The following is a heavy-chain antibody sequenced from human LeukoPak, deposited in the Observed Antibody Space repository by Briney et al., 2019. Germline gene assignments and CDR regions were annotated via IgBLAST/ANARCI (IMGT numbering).Heavy chain of an antibody. V-gene: IGHV3-9*01. CDR1: GFTFDDYA. J-gene: IGHJ4*02. Sequence: GRSLRLSCAASGFTFDDYAMHWVRQAPGKGLEWISGISWNSGSIDYADSVKGRFTISRDNAKNSLYLQMNSLRAEDTAVYYCARQRMVVTAPDYWGQGTLVTVSS. D-gene: IGHD2-21*02. CDR3: ARQRMVVTAPDY. CDR2: ISWNSGSI.